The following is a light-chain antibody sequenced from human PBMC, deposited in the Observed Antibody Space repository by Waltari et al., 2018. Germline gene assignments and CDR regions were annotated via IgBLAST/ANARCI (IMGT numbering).Light chain of an antibody. CDR1: QDISNN. V-gene: IGKV1-39*01. J-gene: IGKJ2*01. Sequence: DIQMTQSPSSLSASVGDRVTITCRASQDISNNLNWYQQKPGKAPDLLIFAVFTLQSGVPSRISGSGSGAEFTLTISSLQPEESATYYCQQRYTMPMYTFGQGTKLEIK. CDR3: QQRYTMPMYT. CDR2: AVF.